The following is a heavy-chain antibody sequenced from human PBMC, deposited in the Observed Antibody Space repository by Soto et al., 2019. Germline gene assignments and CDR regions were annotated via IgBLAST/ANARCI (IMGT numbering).Heavy chain of an antibody. D-gene: IGHD2-15*01. CDR2: IDGSGGTT. V-gene: IGHV3-23*01. CDR3: ASYRCSGGICNGAYYYGRDV. CDR1: GFTFSVYA. J-gene: IGHJ6*02. Sequence: GGSLSLSWAASGFTFSVYAMNWVRQAPGKGLEWVSGIDGSGGTTYYVDSVKGRFIISRDNAKNTLYLQMSSLRAEDTAVYFCASYRCSGGICNGAYYYGRDVLGQRAP.